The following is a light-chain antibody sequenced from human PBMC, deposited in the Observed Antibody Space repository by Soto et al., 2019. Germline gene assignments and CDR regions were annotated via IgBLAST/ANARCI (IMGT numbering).Light chain of an antibody. V-gene: IGKV3-15*01. Sequence: EIVMTQSPATLSVSPGERATLSCRASQSVSGNLAWYQQKPGQAPRLLIYGASTRATGIPARFSGSGSWTEFSLTVSSLQSEDFAVYYCQQYNNWPPWTFGQGTKVDIK. CDR1: QSVSGN. CDR3: QQYNNWPPWT. CDR2: GAS. J-gene: IGKJ1*01.